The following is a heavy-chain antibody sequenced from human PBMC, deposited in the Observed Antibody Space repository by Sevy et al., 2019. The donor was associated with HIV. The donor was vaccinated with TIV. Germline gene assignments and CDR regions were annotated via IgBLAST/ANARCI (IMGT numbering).Heavy chain of an antibody. CDR1: GFTFSYYN. CDR3: ARNLDYYASGPPDS. D-gene: IGHD3-10*01. CDR2: ISSGSSYI. J-gene: IGHJ4*02. Sequence: GGSLRLSCAASGFTFSYYNMNWVRQAPGKGLEWVSSISSGSSYIFYVDSVKGRFTISRDNAKDSLFLQMKSLRAEDTAVYYCARNLDYYASGPPDSWGRGTLVTVSS. V-gene: IGHV3-21*01.